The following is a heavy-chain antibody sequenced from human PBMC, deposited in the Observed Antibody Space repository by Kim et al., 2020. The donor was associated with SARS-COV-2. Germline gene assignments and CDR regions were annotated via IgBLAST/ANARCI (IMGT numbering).Heavy chain of an antibody. CDR2: ISSSSSYI. D-gene: IGHD6-13*01. CDR3: ASFYVAAAGTGGYYYGMDV. V-gene: IGHV3-21*01. Sequence: GGSLRLSCAASGFTFSSYSMNWVRQAPGKGLEWVSSISSSSSYIYYADSVKGRFTISRDNAKNSLYLQMNSLRAEDTAVYYCASFYVAAAGTGGYYYGMDVWGQGTMVTVSS. CDR1: GFTFSSYS. J-gene: IGHJ6*02.